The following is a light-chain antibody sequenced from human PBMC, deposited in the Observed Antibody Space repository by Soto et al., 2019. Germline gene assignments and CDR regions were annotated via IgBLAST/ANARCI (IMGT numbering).Light chain of an antibody. J-gene: IGLJ1*01. CDR1: SSDVGGYDY. Sequence: QSVLTQPASVFGSPGQSITISCTGTSSDVGGYDYVSWYQHHPGKAPKLIIFEVSDRPSGVSNRFSGSKSGNTASLTISGPRFEDEADYYCTSYAPGGPYVFGTGTKLT. V-gene: IGLV2-14*01. CDR3: TSYAPGGPYV. CDR2: EVS.